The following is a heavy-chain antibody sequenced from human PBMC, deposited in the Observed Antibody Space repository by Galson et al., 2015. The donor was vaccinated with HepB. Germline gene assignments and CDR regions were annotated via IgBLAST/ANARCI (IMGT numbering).Heavy chain of an antibody. CDR3: AKWIGVAPGEYYFDY. D-gene: IGHD3-16*01. CDR2: ISGSGGST. V-gene: IGHV3-23*01. Sequence: SLRLSCAASGFTFSSYAMSWVRQAPGKGLEWVSAISGSGGSTYYADSVKGRFTISRDNSKNTLYLQMNSLRAEDTAVYYCAKWIGVAPGEYYFDYWGQGTLVTVSS. J-gene: IGHJ4*02. CDR1: GFTFSSYA.